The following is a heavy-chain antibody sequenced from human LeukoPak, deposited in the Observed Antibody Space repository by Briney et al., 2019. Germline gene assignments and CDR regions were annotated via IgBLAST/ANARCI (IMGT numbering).Heavy chain of an antibody. J-gene: IGHJ6*02. CDR3: ARDQKVGATPYFGMDV. D-gene: IGHD1-26*01. CDR2: ILVILGMT. V-gene: IGHV1-69*04. CDR1: GGTFSSYA. Sequence: SVKVSCKASGGTFSSYAITWVRQAPGQGLEWMGRILVILGMTNYAQKLQGRVTITADTSTSTAYMELSSLRSEDTAVYYCARDQKVGATPYFGMDVWGQGTTVTVSS.